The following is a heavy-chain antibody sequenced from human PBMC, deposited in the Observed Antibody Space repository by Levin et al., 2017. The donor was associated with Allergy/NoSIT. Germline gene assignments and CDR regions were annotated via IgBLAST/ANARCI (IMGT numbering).Heavy chain of an antibody. V-gene: IGHV3-23*01. CDR1: GFTFSSYA. J-gene: IGHJ4*02. D-gene: IGHD3-16*01. CDR2: IGISDRT. CDR3: AKGGIGEAGGLDY. Sequence: PGASVKVSCAASGFTFSSYAMTWVRQAPGKGLEWVSSIGISDRTYYAESVKGRFTISRDNSKNTLNLQMDSLRADDTAVYHCAKGGIGEAGGLDYWGQGTLVTVSS.